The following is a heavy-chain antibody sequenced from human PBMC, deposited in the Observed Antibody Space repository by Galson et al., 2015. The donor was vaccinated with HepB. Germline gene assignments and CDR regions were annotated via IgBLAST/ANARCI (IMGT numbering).Heavy chain of an antibody. J-gene: IGHJ4*02. D-gene: IGHD3-22*01. Sequence: SETLSLTCTVSGGSISSSSYYWGWIRQPPGKGLEWIGEINHSGSTNYNPSLKSRVTISVDTSKNQFSLKLSSVTAADTAVYYCARGRWLFPWDWGQGTLVTVSS. CDR1: GGSISSSSYY. CDR2: INHSGST. CDR3: ARGRWLFPWD. V-gene: IGHV4-39*07.